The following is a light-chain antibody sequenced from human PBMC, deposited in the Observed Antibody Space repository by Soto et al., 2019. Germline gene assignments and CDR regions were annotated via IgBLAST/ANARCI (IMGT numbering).Light chain of an antibody. CDR1: QSVSSTF. V-gene: IGKV3-20*01. Sequence: EIVLTQSPGTLSLSPGETATLSCRASQSVSSTFFAWYQQKPGRAPRLLMFGASNRATGIPDRFSGSGSGTDFTLTISRLEPEDFAMYYCQQYGTSPRGTFGQGTKV. J-gene: IGKJ1*01. CDR3: QQYGTSPRGT. CDR2: GAS.